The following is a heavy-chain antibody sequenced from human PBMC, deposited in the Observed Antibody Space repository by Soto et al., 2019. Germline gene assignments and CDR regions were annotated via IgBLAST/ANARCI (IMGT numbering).Heavy chain of an antibody. V-gene: IGHV3-23*01. CDR3: ARGPTIFGVGVDAFDI. J-gene: IGHJ3*02. CDR1: GFTLSSYA. D-gene: IGHD3-3*01. Sequence: EVQMLESGGGLVQPGGSLRLSCAASGFTLSSYALSWVRQTPGKGLEWVSGISGSGDFTFDADSVRGRFTISRDNSMNTLYLQMNSLRXEDTAVYYCARGPTIFGVGVDAFDIWGQGTMATVSS. CDR2: ISGSGDFT.